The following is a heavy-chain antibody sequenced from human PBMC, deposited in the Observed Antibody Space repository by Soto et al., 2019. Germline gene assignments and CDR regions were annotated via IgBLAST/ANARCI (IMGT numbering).Heavy chain of an antibody. V-gene: IGHV5-10-1*01. CDR3: ARQRYDSAYYYGMDV. CDR1: GYSFNRYW. CDR2: VDPSDSYT. Sequence: GETLKISCKGSGYSFNRYWFCWGRHMPVPGLGWMGRVDPSDSYTNYSTSFQGNVTISADKSISTAFLQWSSLEASDTATYYWARQRYDSAYYYGMDVWGQGTMVTVSS. D-gene: IGHD5-12*01. J-gene: IGHJ6*02.